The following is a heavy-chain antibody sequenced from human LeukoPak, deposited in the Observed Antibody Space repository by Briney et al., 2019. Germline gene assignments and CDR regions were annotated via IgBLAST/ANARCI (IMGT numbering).Heavy chain of an antibody. Sequence: GASVKVSCTASGGTFSSYAISWVRQAPGQGLEWMGGIIPIFGTANYAQKFQGRVTITADESTSTAYMELSSLRSEDTAVYYCAGSLNYYDSSGYYSGSVYWGQGTLVTVSS. CDR2: IIPIFGTA. V-gene: IGHV1-69*13. CDR3: AGSLNYYDSSGYYSGSVY. D-gene: IGHD3-22*01. J-gene: IGHJ4*02. CDR1: GGTFSSYA.